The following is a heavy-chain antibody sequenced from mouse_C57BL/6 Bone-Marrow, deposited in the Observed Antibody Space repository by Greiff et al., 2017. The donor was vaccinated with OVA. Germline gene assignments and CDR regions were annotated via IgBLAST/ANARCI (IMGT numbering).Heavy chain of an antibody. Sequence: EVQLQQSGAELVRPGASVKLSCTASGFNIKDAYMHWVKQRPEQGLEWIGWLDPENGDTEYASKFPGKATITADTSSSTAYMQLSSLTAEDSAVYYCARYPLTTVVAPFDYWGQGTTLTVSS. CDR2: LDPENGDT. D-gene: IGHD1-1*01. V-gene: IGHV14-4*01. CDR1: GFNIKDAY. CDR3: ARYPLTTVVAPFDY. J-gene: IGHJ2*01.